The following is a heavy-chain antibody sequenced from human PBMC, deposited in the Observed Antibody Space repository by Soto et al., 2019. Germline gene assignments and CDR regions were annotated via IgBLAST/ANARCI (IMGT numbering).Heavy chain of an antibody. CDR1: GFTFNNYA. D-gene: IGHD3-10*01. CDR2: ISGSGGGA. Sequence: EVQLLESGGGLVQPGGSLRLSCAASGFTFNNYALSWVRQASGKGLEWVSGISGSGGGAYNADRVKGRFTISRDNSKNTLYLQMNSLRAEDTAVYYCAKSRGSGTYYNPFDAFDIWGQGTKVTVSS. J-gene: IGHJ3*02. V-gene: IGHV3-23*01. CDR3: AKSRGSGTYYNPFDAFDI.